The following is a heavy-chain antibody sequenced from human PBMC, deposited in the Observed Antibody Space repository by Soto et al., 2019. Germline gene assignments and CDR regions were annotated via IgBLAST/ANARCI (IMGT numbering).Heavy chain of an antibody. Sequence: HVQLVQSGAEVKKPGSSVKVSCKASGDTFNNYIISWVRQAPGQGLEWMGGIIPFRGTADYVQKFQGRVTITADESTSTVFMELSSLRSEDTALYYCANSPFEEGGIYYGFDVWGQGTTVTVSS. CDR2: IIPFRGTA. CDR3: ANSPFEEGGIYYGFDV. V-gene: IGHV1-69*16. CDR1: GDTFNNYI. D-gene: IGHD3-16*01. J-gene: IGHJ6*02.